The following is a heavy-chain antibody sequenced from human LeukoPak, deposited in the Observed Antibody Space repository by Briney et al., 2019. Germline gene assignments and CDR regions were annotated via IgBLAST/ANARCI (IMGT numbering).Heavy chain of an antibody. Sequence: SETLSLTCTVSGYSISSGYYWGWIRQPPGKGLEWIGSIYHSGSTYYNPSLKSRVTISVDTSKNQFSLKLSSVTAADTAVYYCARESSTSPYAFDIWGQGTMVTVSS. J-gene: IGHJ3*02. CDR1: GYSISSGYY. V-gene: IGHV4-38-2*02. D-gene: IGHD2-2*01. CDR2: IYHSGST. CDR3: ARESSTSPYAFDI.